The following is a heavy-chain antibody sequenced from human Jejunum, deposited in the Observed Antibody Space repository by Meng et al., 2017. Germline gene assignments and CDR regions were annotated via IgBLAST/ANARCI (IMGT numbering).Heavy chain of an antibody. CDR3: AGGGLVRSTRGYFDY. CDR2: TYYRSKWYI. Sequence: QTPLQQSVPGLEKPSQTLSHPCAISVDRVSSNNAGWNWTRQPPAGGLEWLGRTYYRSKWYIDYAVSVKSRITINPDTSKNQFSLHLNSVTPEDTAVYYCAGGGLVRSTRGYFDYWGQGTLVTVSS. CDR1: VDRVSSNNAG. J-gene: IGHJ4*02. V-gene: IGHV6-1*02. D-gene: IGHD1-26*01.